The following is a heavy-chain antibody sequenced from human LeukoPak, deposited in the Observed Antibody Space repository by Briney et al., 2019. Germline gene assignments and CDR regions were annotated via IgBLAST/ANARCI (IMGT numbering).Heavy chain of an antibody. CDR1: GFTFSSYA. V-gene: IGHV3-23*01. CDR2: ISGCGGST. Sequence: PGGSLRLSCAASGFTFSSYAMSWVRQAPGKGLEWVSAISGCGGSTYYADSVKGRFTISRDNSKNTLYLLMSSLRAEDTAVYYCTKGLGDDAFDIWGQGTMVTVSS. CDR3: TKGLGDDAFDI. D-gene: IGHD3-16*01. J-gene: IGHJ3*02.